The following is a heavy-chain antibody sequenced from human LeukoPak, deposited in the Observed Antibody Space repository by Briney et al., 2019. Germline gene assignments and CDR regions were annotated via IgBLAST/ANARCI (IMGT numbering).Heavy chain of an antibody. CDR3: ANTSGWAGGYSSSWYQFPY. Sequence: SETLSLTCTVSGGSISSYYWGWIRQPPGKGLEWIGYIYYSGSTNYNPSLKSRVTISVDTSKNQFSLKLSSVTAAATALYYCANTSGWAGGYSSSWYQFPYWGQGTLVTVSS. J-gene: IGHJ4*02. CDR2: IYYSGST. CDR1: GGSISSYY. D-gene: IGHD6-13*01. V-gene: IGHV4-59*01.